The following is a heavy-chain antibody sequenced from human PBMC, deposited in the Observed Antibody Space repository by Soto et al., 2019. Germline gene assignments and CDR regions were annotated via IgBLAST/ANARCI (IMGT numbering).Heavy chain of an antibody. CDR1: GGSISSGY. Sequence: PSETLSLTCTVSGGSISSGYWSRIRQPPGKGLEWIGYIYYSGSINYNPSLKSRVTISVDTSKNQFSLKLSSVTAADTAVYYCARDRSDDAFDIWGQGTMVTVSS. V-gene: IGHV4-59*01. J-gene: IGHJ3*02. CDR2: IYYSGSI. CDR3: ARDRSDDAFDI.